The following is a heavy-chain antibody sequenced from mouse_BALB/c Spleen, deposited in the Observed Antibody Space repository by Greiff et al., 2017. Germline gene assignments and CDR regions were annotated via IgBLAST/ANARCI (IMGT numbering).Heavy chain of an antibody. D-gene: IGHD1-2*01. CDR3: ARHYYGYDDY. Sequence: EVQGVESGGGLVKPGGSLKLSCAASGFTFSSYAMSWVRQSPEKRLEWVAEISSGGSYTYYPDTVTGRFTISRDNAKNTLYLEMSSLRSEDTAMYYCARHYYGYDDYWGQGTTLTVSS. CDR1: GFTFSSYA. CDR2: ISSGGSYT. V-gene: IGHV5-9-4*01. J-gene: IGHJ2*01.